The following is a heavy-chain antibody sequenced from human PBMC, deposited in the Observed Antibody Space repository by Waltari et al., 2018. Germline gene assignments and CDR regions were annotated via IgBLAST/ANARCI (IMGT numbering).Heavy chain of an antibody. CDR2: IFGVVRT. V-gene: IGHV3-53*02. J-gene: IGHJ4*02. CDR1: GITVRNSH. Sequence: EVQLIETGGGLIQPGGSLRLSCAASGITVRNSHMSWVRQAPGKGLEWVSDIFGVVRTSYAEAVRGRFTISTDTSKNTLYLQMSSLTVEDTATYYCATVGEGTSGYYHYWGQGTLVTVSS. CDR3: ATVGEGTSGYYHY. D-gene: IGHD5-18*01.